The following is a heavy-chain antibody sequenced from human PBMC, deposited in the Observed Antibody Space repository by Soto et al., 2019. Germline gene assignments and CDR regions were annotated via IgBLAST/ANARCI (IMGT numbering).Heavy chain of an antibody. CDR1: GGSIDSRGNY. CDR2: MYYTGTT. Sequence: QVQLQESGPGLVKPSQTLSLTCTVSGGSIDSRGNYWSWIRQHPGKGLVWIGYMYYTGTTYYNPSLQSRLTMSVDTSKNQFALRLSSVTAADTAVYYFARVLTTVTNAYYFYSWGQGTLVAVSS. V-gene: IGHV4-31*03. J-gene: IGHJ4*02. CDR3: ARVLTTVTNAYYFYS. D-gene: IGHD4-17*01.